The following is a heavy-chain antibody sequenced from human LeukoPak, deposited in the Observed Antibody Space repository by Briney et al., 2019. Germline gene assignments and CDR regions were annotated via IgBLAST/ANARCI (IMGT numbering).Heavy chain of an antibody. CDR2: ISSSGSYI. D-gene: IGHD5-12*01. J-gene: IGHJ6*03. Sequence: GGSLRLSCAASGFTFSNYSMNWVRQAPGKGLEWVSSISSSGSYIYYADSVKGRFTISRDNAKNSLSLQMNSLRAEDTAIHSFASDPRALRLQSYYYYYMVVWGKGATVTLSS. CDR3: ASDPRALRLQSYYYYYMVV. V-gene: IGHV3-21*01. CDR1: GFTFSNYS.